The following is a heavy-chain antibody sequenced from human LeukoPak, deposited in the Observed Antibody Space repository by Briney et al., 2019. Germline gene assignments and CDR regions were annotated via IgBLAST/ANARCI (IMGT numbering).Heavy chain of an antibody. J-gene: IGHJ4*02. V-gene: IGHV6-1*01. D-gene: IGHD6-19*01. CDR3: VRYSSAPRVFDY. CDR2: TYYRPKWYG. Sequence: SQTLSLTCAISGDSVSSNSAAWNWIRQSPSRGLEWLGRTYYRPKWYGDYAVSVKSRITINPDTSLNQFSLHLNSVTPEDTAVYYCVRYSSAPRVFDYWGQGTLVTVSS. CDR1: GDSVSSNSAA.